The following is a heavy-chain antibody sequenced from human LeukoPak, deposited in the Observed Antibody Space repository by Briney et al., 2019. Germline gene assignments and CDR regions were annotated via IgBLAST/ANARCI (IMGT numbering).Heavy chain of an antibody. CDR1: GYTFTSYG. J-gene: IGHJ5*02. CDR2: ISAYNGNT. CDR3: ARARVVPAANWFDP. Sequence: EASVKVSCKASGYTFTSYGISLVRQAPGQGLEWMGWISAYNGNTNYAQKLQGRVTMTTDTSTSTAYMELRSLRSDDTAVYYCARARVVPAANWFDPWGQGTLVTVSS. D-gene: IGHD2-2*01. V-gene: IGHV1-18*01.